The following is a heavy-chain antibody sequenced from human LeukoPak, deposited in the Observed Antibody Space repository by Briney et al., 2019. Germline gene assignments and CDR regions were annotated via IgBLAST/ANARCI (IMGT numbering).Heavy chain of an antibody. D-gene: IGHD2-21*02. V-gene: IGHV4-34*01. CDR2: INHSGST. CDR3: ARGGHIVVVTPHAEYFQH. Sequence: PSETLSLTCAVYGGSFSGYYWNWIRQPPGKGLEWIGEINHSGSTNYNPSLKSRVTISVDTSKNQFSLKLSSVTAADTAVYYCARGGHIVVVTPHAEYFQHWGQGTLVTVSS. J-gene: IGHJ1*01. CDR1: GGSFSGYY.